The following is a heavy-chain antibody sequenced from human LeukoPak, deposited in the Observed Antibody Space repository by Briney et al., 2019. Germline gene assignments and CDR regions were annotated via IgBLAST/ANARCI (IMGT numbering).Heavy chain of an antibody. Sequence: GGSLRLSCAASGFTFSTYDMHWVRQAPGKGLEWVAFVRYDGTYKYYADSVTGRFTISRDNAKNSLYLQMNSLRAEDTAVYYCARDDYVWGSYRLGYFDYWGQGTLVTVSS. CDR2: VRYDGTYK. CDR1: GFTFSTYD. CDR3: ARDDYVWGSYRLGYFDY. D-gene: IGHD3-16*02. V-gene: IGHV3-30*02. J-gene: IGHJ4*02.